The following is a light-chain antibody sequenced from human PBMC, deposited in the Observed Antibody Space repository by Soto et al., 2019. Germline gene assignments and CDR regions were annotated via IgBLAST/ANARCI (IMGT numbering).Light chain of an antibody. Sequence: QSALTQPASVSGSPGQSVTIACTGTSSDVGGYNYVSWYQHHPGKAPKLMLYEVTHRPSGVSDRFSGSKSGNTASLTISGLQAEDEADYYCCSHTSSSPYVFGTGTKLTVL. CDR3: CSHTSSSPYV. CDR1: SSDVGGYNY. V-gene: IGLV2-14*01. J-gene: IGLJ1*01. CDR2: EVT.